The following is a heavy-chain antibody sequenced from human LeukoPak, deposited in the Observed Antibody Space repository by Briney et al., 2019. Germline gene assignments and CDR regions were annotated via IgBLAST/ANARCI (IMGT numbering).Heavy chain of an antibody. CDR3: AKDYYDSNGYFDY. V-gene: IGHV3-23*01. Sequence: GGSLRLSCAASGFTFSSYAMSWVRQAPGKGREWVSAISGSGGSTYYADSVKGRFTISRDNSKNTLYLQMNSLRAEDTAVYYCAKDYYDSNGYFDYWGQGTLVTVSS. CDR1: GFTFSSYA. CDR2: ISGSGGST. J-gene: IGHJ4*02. D-gene: IGHD3-22*01.